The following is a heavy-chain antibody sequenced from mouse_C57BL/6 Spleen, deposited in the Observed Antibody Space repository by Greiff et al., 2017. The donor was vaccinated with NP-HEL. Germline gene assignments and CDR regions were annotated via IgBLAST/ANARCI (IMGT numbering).Heavy chain of an antibody. J-gene: IGHJ2*01. Sequence: QVQLQQPGAELVKPGASVKMSCKASGYTFTSYWITWVKQRPGQGLEWIGDIYPGSGSTNYNEKFKSKATLTVDTSSITAYMQLSSLTSEDSAVYYCARYPSTVVPYFDYWGQGTTLTVSS. V-gene: IGHV1-55*01. CDR2: IYPGSGST. D-gene: IGHD1-1*01. CDR1: GYTFTSYW. CDR3: ARYPSTVVPYFDY.